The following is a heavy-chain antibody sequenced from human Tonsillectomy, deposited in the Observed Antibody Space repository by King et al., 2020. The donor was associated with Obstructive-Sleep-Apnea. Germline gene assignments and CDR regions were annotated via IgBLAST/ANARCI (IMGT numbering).Heavy chain of an antibody. D-gene: IGHD6-19*01. V-gene: IGHV1-18*01. CDR3: AREHSGCSGLSNYYFDY. J-gene: IGHJ4*02. Sequence: QLVQSGAEVKKPGASVKVSCKASGYTFSSCNINWVRQAPGQGLEWMGWISTYNGDTNFAQKFQGRVTMTTDTSTSTAYMELRSLRSDDTAVFYCAREHSGCSGLSNYYFDYWGQGTLVTVSS. CDR2: ISTYNGDT. CDR1: GYTFSSCN.